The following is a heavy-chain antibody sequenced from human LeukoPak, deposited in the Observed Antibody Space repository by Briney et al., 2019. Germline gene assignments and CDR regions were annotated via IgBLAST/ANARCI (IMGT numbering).Heavy chain of an antibody. V-gene: IGHV1-18*01. CDR3: ARVPDCSSTSCSNWFDP. D-gene: IGHD2-2*01. Sequence: GASVKVSCKASGYTFTSYGISWVRQAPGQGLEWMGWISAYNGNTNYAQKLQGRVTMTTDTSTSTAYMELRSLRSDDTAVYYCARVPDCSSTSCSNWFDPWGQGTLVTVSS. J-gene: IGHJ5*02. CDR2: ISAYNGNT. CDR1: GYTFTSYG.